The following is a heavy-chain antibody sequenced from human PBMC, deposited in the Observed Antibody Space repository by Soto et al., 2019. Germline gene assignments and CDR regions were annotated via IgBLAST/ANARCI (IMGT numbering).Heavy chain of an antibody. J-gene: IGHJ4*02. CDR1: GGSISSNY. V-gene: IGHV4-59*01. D-gene: IGHD6-13*01. CDR2: VYNSGST. Sequence: PSETLSLTCTASGGSISSNYWTWIRQPPGKGLEWIGYVYNSGSTNYNPSLKSRVTISEDTSRSQFSLKVNSMTAADTAVYYCARYRREAVAGYTLDYWGQGILVTVSS. CDR3: ARYRREAVAGYTLDY.